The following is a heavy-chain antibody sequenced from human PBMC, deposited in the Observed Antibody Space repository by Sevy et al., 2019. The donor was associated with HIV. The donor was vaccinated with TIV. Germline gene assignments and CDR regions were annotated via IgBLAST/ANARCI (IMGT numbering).Heavy chain of an antibody. V-gene: IGHV3-21*01. J-gene: IGHJ4*02. D-gene: IGHD2-2*01. CDR2: ISRGSSSI. CDR1: GFPFSSYS. CDR3: ARDGGCSSTSCLLYFDY. Sequence: GGSLSLSCPASGFPFSSYSMNWARQAQGKGREGVSSISRGSSSINYANSVKGRFPTPGQNAKNSLYLQMNSLRAEDTAVYYCARDGGCSSTSCLLYFDYWGQGTLVTVSS.